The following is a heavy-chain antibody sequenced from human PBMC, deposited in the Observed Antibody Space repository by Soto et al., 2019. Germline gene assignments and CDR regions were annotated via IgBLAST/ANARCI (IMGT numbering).Heavy chain of an antibody. CDR2: INAGNGNT. CDR1: GYTFTSYG. J-gene: IGHJ6*02. Sequence: ASVKVSCKASGYTFTSYGISWVRQAPGQGLELMGWINAGNGNTKYSQKFQGRVTITRDTSASTAYMELSSLRSEDTAVYYCARDPSYYGMDVWGQGTTVTVSS. V-gene: IGHV1-3*01. CDR3: ARDPSYYGMDV.